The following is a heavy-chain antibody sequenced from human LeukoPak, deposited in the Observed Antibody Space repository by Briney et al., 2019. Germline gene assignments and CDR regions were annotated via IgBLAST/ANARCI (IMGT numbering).Heavy chain of an antibody. CDR1: GFTFGSYG. V-gene: IGHV3-30*02. J-gene: IGHJ4*02. D-gene: IGHD6-19*01. CDR2: IRYDGSNE. CDR3: ARDLTYSGWYYFDY. Sequence: GGSLRLSCAPSGFTFGSYGMHWVRQAPGKGLEWVAFIRYDGSNEYYADSVKGRFTISRDNSKNTLYLQMNSLRAEDSAVYYCARDLTYSGWYYFDYWGQGTLVTVCS.